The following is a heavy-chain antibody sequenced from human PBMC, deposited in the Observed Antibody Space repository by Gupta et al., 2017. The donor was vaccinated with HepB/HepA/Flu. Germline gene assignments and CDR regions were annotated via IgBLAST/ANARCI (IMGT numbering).Heavy chain of an antibody. D-gene: IGHD2/OR15-2a*01. CDR1: GFSLTTSGVG. J-gene: IGHJ5*01. CDR2: INRSDDK. CDR3: AHRCPWNIYPNIWFDT. V-gene: IGHV2-5*01. Sequence: QITLKESGPTLVTPTQTLTPTCTFSGFSLTTSGVGVGWLRQPPEKALEWLAVINRSDDKHYSPSLKSRLTITKDTTRNQVVLTMTNMDPLDTATYYCAHRCPWNIYPNIWFDTW.